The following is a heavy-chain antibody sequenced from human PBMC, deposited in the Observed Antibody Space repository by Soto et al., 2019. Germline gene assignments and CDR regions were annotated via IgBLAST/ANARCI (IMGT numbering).Heavy chain of an antibody. CDR3: ARDEGINWFDP. V-gene: IGHV1-69*08. CDR1: GGTFSSYT. CDR2: IIPILGIA. J-gene: IGHJ5*02. Sequence: QVQLVQSGAEVKKPGSSVKVSCKASGGTFSSYTISWVRQAPGQGLEWMGRIIPILGIANYAQKFQGRVTITADKSTSTAYMELSRLRSEDTAVYYCARDEGINWFDPWGQGTLVTVSS. D-gene: IGHD3-10*01.